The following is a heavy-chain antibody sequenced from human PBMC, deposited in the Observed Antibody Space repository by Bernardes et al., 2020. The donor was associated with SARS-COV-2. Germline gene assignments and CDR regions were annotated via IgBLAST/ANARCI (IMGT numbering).Heavy chain of an antibody. CDR1: GFTFSSYG. J-gene: IGHJ6*02. CDR2: IWYDGSNK. V-gene: IGHV3-33*01. D-gene: IGHD2-2*01. Sequence: GWSLILSCAASGFTFSSYGMHWVRQAPGQGLEWVAVIWYDGSNKYYADSVKGRFTISRDNSKNTLYLQMNSLRAEDTAVYYCGCSTNQYYYYYYGMDVWGQGTTVTVSS. CDR3: GCSTNQYYYYYYGMDV.